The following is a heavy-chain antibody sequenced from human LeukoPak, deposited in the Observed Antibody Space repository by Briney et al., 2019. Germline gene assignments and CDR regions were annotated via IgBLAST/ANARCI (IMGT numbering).Heavy chain of an antibody. J-gene: IGHJ4*02. CDR1: GFTFSSYA. V-gene: IGHV3-30-3*01. CDR2: ISYDGSNK. D-gene: IGHD2-15*01. CDR3: ARDRDIVVVVAATFDY. Sequence: GGSLRLSCAASGFTFSSYAMHWVRQAPDKGLEWVAVISYDGSNKYYADSVKGRFTISRDNSKNTLYLQMNSLRAEDTAVYYCARDRDIVVVVAATFDYWGQGTLVTVSS.